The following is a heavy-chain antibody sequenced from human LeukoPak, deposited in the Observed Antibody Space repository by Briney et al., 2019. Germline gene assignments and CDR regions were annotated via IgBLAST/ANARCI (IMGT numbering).Heavy chain of an antibody. D-gene: IGHD7-27*01. J-gene: IGHJ4*02. CDR2: IRPDGTDA. V-gene: IGHV3-74*01. CDR1: GFTFSDFW. Sequence: AGGSLRLSCAASGFTFSDFWMPWVRQAPGKGPVWVSRIRPDGTDASYADSVKGRFTISRDNARNTLFLQISSLRDEDTAVYYCARDMWGTFDYWGQGTLVTVSS. CDR3: ARDMWGTFDY.